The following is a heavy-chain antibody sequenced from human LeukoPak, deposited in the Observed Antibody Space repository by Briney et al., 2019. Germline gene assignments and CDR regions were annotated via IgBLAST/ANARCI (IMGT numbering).Heavy chain of an antibody. CDR3: AGYGFYPY. CDR1: GFTVSTYD. Sequence: GGSLRLSCAASGFTVSTYDMHWVRQAPGEGPEWIAYFGISGTIYYTDSVRGRFTISRDSVKNSLHLEMNSLRVDDTAIYYCAGYGFYPYWGQGTPVTVSS. V-gene: IGHV3-48*01. J-gene: IGHJ4*02. D-gene: IGHD5-18*01. CDR2: FGISGTI.